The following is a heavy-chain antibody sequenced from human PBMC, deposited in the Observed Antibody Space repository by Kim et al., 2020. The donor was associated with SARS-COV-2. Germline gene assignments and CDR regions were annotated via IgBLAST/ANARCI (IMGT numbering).Heavy chain of an antibody. CDR3: ARSRGYRDYAIAGPPKYFDY. CDR2: IYSGGST. J-gene: IGHJ4*02. V-gene: IGHV3-53*01. D-gene: IGHD5-12*01. Sequence: GGSLRLSCAASGFTVSSNYMSWVRQAPGKRLEWVSVIYSGGSTYYADSVKGRFTVSRDNSKNTLYLQMNSLRAEDTAVYYCARSRGYRDYAIAGPPKYFDYWGQGSLVTVSS. CDR1: GFTVSSNY.